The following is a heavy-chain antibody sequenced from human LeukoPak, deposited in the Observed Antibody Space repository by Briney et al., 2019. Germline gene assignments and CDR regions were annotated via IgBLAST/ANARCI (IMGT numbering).Heavy chain of an antibody. D-gene: IGHD3-16*02. V-gene: IGHV4-38-2*02. CDR1: GYSISRGYY. CDR2: IYHSGST. CDR3: ARHGRGRNWGSYRFYFDY. Sequence: SETLSLTCTVSGYSISRGYYWGWIRQPPGKGLEWIGCIYHSGSTYYNPSLKSRVTISVDTSKNQFSLRLSSVTAADTAVYYCARHGRGRNWGSYRFYFDYWGQGTLVTVSS. J-gene: IGHJ4*02.